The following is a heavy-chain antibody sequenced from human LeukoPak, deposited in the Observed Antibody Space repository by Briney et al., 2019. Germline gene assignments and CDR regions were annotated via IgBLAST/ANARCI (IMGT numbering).Heavy chain of an antibody. D-gene: IGHD3-3*01. CDR1: GYTFTSYD. CDR3: ARGYSGETYYDFWSGYYTGDYYYYGMDV. Sequence: ASVKVSCKASGYTFTSYDINWVRQATGQGLEWMGWMNPNSGNTGYAQKFQGRVTMTRNTSISTAYMELSSLRSEDTAVYYCARGYSGETYYDFWSGYYTGDYYYYGMDVWGQGTTVTVSS. J-gene: IGHJ6*02. V-gene: IGHV1-8*01. CDR2: MNPNSGNT.